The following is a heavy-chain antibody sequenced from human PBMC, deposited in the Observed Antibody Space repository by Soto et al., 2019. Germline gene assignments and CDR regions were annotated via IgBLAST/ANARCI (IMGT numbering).Heavy chain of an antibody. CDR1: GFTFSSYG. D-gene: IGHD3-22*01. CDR2: IWYDGSNK. Sequence: QVQLVESGGGVVQPGRSLRLSCEASGFTFSSYGMHWVRQAPGKGLEWVAVIWYDGSNKYYADSVKGRFTISRDNSKNTLYLQMNSLRAEDTAVYSGARDYDSSGYPRYYFDYWGQGTLVTVSS. J-gene: IGHJ4*02. CDR3: ARDYDSSGYPRYYFDY. V-gene: IGHV3-33*01.